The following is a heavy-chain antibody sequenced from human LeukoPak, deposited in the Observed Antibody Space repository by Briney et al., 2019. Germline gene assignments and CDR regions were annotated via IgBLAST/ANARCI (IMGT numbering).Heavy chain of an antibody. D-gene: IGHD3-22*01. CDR2: IYYSGST. CDR1: GVSISSSSYY. V-gene: IGHV4-39*07. Sequence: SETLSLTCTVSGVSISSSSYYWGWIRQPPGKGLEWIGSIYYSGSTNYNPSLKSRVTISVDTSKNQFSLKLSSVTAADTAVYYCARFPTLLFYDSSRGAFDIWGQGTMVTVSS. CDR3: ARFPTLLFYDSSRGAFDI. J-gene: IGHJ3*02.